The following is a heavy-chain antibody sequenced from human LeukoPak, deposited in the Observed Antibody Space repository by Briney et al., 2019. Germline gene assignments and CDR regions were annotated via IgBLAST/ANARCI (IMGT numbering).Heavy chain of an antibody. CDR1: GYTFTNYG. J-gene: IGHJ4*02. Sequence: ASVKVSCKASGYTFTNYGFSWVRQAPGQGLEWMGWISAYNGNTNYAQKLQGRVTMTTDTSTSTVYMGLRSLRSDDTAVYYCARDLGRWGVIVDYWGQGTLVTVSS. V-gene: IGHV1-18*01. D-gene: IGHD3-16*02. CDR2: ISAYNGNT. CDR3: ARDLGRWGVIVDY.